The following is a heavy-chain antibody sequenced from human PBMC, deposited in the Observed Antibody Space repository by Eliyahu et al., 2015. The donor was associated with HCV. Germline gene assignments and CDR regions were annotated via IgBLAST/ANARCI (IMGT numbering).Heavy chain of an antibody. D-gene: IGHD3-10*01. CDR3: AKDRGFGEQDY. V-gene: IGHV3-23*01. CDR2: ITGSGGDT. J-gene: IGHJ4*02. CDR1: GFTFGXFG. Sequence: EVQLLESGGGLVQPGGXLRLSCAXSGFTFGXFGMSWVRQAPGKGLEWVSTITGSGGDTYYADSVKGRFTISRDNSKSTLYLQMNSLRAEDTAVYFCAKDRGFGEQDYWGQGTLVTVSS.